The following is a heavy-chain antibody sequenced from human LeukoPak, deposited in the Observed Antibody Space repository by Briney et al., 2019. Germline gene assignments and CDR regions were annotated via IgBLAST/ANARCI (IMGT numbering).Heavy chain of an antibody. CDR2: ISSSSSYI. V-gene: IGHV3-21*01. J-gene: IGHJ4*02. D-gene: IGHD2-21*02. CDR1: GFTFSDYS. Sequence: PGGSLRLSCPASGFTFSDYSMNWVRQAPGKGLEWVSSISSSSSYIYYADSVKGRFTISRDNAKNSLYLQMNSLRAEDTAVDYWAREHPFSSGGYCARLDYWGQGTLVTVSS. CDR3: AREHPFSSGGYCARLDY.